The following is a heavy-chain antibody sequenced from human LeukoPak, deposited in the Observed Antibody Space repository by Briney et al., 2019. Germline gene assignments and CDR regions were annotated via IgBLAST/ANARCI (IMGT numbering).Heavy chain of an antibody. Sequence: SVKVSCKASGGTFSSYAISWVRQAPGQGLEWMGRIIPILGIANYAQKFQGRVTITADKSTSTAYMELSSLRSEDTAVYYCARDLRGNYYDSSGYYYGPWFDPWGQGTLVTVSS. V-gene: IGHV1-69*04. CDR2: IIPILGIA. CDR3: ARDLRGNYYDSSGYYYGPWFDP. J-gene: IGHJ5*02. D-gene: IGHD3-22*01. CDR1: GGTFSSYA.